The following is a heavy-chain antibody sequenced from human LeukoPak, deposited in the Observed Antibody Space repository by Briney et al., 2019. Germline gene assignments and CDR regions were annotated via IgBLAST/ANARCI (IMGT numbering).Heavy chain of an antibody. J-gene: IGHJ4*02. CDR2: IIPILGTA. Sequence: GASVKVSCKASGGTFSSYAISRVRQAPGQGLEWMGGIIPILGTANYAQKFQGRVTITTDESTSTAYMELSSLRSEDTAVYYCARGFGSYYFDYWGRGTLVTVSS. V-gene: IGHV1-69*05. CDR1: GGTFSSYA. D-gene: IGHD1-26*01. CDR3: ARGFGSYYFDY.